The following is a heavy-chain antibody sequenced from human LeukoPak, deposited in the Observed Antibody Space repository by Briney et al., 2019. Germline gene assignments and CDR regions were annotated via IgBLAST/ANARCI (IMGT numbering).Heavy chain of an antibody. Sequence: ASVKVSRKASGYTFTSYAMHWVRQAPGQRLEWMGWINAGNGNTKYSQKFQGRVTITRDTSASTAYMELSSLRSEDTAVYYCARDYGPSGSYYFDYWGQGTLVTVSS. CDR2: INAGNGNT. D-gene: IGHD6-19*01. V-gene: IGHV1-3*01. CDR3: ARDYGPSGSYYFDY. J-gene: IGHJ4*02. CDR1: GYTFTSYA.